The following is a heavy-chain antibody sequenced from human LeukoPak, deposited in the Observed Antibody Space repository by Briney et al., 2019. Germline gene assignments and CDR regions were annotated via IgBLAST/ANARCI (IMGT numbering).Heavy chain of an antibody. CDR3: ARVHYQRSKWFDP. CDR2: IYYSGST. J-gene: IGHJ5*02. Sequence: SETLSLTCSVSGGSISSHHWSWIRQPTGKGLEWIGYIYYSGSTNYNPSLKSRVTISVDTSQNQFSLKLRSVTRRGTAVFYCARVHYQRSKWFDPGGQGTVVSVST. CDR1: GGSISSHH. D-gene: IGHD2-2*01. V-gene: IGHV4-59*11.